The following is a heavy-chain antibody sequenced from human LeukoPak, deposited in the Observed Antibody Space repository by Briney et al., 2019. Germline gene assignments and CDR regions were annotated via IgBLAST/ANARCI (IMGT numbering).Heavy chain of an antibody. J-gene: IGHJ5*02. CDR3: ASSIAAADTLA. D-gene: IGHD6-13*01. CDR1: RVTLSRDR. Sequence: PVGSLRLSCAASRVTLSRDRMNSGRQAPGKGRGWGSAISRSSSLIYYADSMKGRFTISRDNAKNSLYLQTNSLRAEDTAVYYCASSIAAADTLAWGQGTLVTVSS. V-gene: IGHV3-21*01. CDR2: ISRSSSLI.